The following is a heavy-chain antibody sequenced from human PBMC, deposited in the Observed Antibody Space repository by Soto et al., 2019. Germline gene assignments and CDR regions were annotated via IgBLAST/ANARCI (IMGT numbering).Heavy chain of an antibody. V-gene: IGHV3-23*01. CDR2: ISGSGGST. D-gene: IGHD6-13*01. CDR3: AKDQGSSWYEIDY. CDR1: GFTFSNYA. Sequence: EVPLLESGGGLVQPGGSLRLSCAASGFTFSNYAVTWVRQAPGKGLEWVSTISGSGGSTYYADSVKGRFTISRDNSKNTLYLQMNSLRAEDTAVYYCAKDQGSSWYEIDYWGQGTLVTVPS. J-gene: IGHJ4*02.